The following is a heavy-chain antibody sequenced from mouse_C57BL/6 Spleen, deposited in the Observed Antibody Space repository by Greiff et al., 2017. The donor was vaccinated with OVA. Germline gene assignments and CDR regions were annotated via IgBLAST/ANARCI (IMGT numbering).Heavy chain of an antibody. CDR3: ARGARRWDYFDY. Sequence: QSCKASGYTFTSYWMHWVKQRPGRGLEWIGRIDPNSGGTKYNEKFKSKATLTVDKPSSTAYMQLSSLTSEDSAVYYCARGARRWDYFDYWGQGTTRTVSS. J-gene: IGHJ2*01. V-gene: IGHV1-72*01. D-gene: IGHD1-1*02. CDR1: GYTFTSYW. CDR2: IDPNSGGT.